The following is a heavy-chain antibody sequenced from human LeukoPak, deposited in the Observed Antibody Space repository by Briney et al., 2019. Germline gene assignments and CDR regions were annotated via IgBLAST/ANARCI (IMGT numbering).Heavy chain of an antibody. CDR1: GGSISSYY. J-gene: IGHJ4*02. V-gene: IGHV4-59*01. CDR3: ARGVGRYYDSSGYYY. Sequence: KSSETLSLTCTVSGGSISSYYWSWIRQPPGKGLEWIGYIYYSGSTNYNPSLKSRVTISVDTSKNQFSLKLSSVTAADTAVYYCARGVGRYYDSSGYYYWGQGTLVTVSS. CDR2: IYYSGST. D-gene: IGHD3-22*01.